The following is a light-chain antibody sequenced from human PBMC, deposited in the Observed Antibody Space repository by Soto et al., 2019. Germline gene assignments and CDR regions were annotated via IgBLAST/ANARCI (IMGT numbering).Light chain of an antibody. Sequence: QSALTQPASVSGSPGQSITISCTGTSSDVGSYNLVSWYQQHPGKAPKLMIYEGSERPSGVSNRFSASKSGNTASLTISGLRAEDEADYYCCSYAGSNTYVVFGGGTKVTVL. CDR3: CSYAGSNTYVV. J-gene: IGLJ2*01. V-gene: IGLV2-23*01. CDR1: SSDVGSYNL. CDR2: EGS.